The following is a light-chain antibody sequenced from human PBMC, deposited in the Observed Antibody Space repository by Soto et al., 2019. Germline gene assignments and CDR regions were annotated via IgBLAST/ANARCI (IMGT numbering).Light chain of an antibody. CDR3: QQYGSSPTWT. J-gene: IGKJ1*01. Sequence: EIVMKQSPATLSVSPEGRATLSCRASQSISDTLAWYQQKPGQAPRLLIYGASTRATGIPDRFSGSGSGTDFTLTISRLESEDSAVYYCQQYGSSPTWTFGQGTKVDIK. CDR1: QSISDT. CDR2: GAS. V-gene: IGKV3D-15*02.